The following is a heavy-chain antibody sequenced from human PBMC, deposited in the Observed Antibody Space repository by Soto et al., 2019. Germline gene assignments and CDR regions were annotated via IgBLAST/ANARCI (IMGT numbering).Heavy chain of an antibody. CDR3: ARDFGSGYGDYVFYYYYGMDV. V-gene: IGHV3-30-3*01. D-gene: IGHD4-17*01. CDR1: GFTFSSYA. CDR2: ISYDGSNK. J-gene: IGHJ6*02. Sequence: GGSLRLSCAASGFTFSSYAMHWVRQAPGKGLEWVAVISYDGSNKYYADSVKGRFTISRDNSKNTLYLQMNSLRAEDTAVYYCARDFGSGYGDYVFYYYYGMDVWGQGTTVTVSS.